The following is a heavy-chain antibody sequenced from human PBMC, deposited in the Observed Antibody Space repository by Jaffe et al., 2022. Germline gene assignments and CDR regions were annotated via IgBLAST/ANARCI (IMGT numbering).Heavy chain of an antibody. J-gene: IGHJ6*03. CDR1: GFTFSSYG. CDR3: AKDDRMYYYMDV. CDR2: IRYDGSNK. V-gene: IGHV3-30*02. Sequence: QVQLVESGGGVVQPGGSLRLSCAASGFTFSSYGMHWVRQAPGKGLEWVAFIRYDGSNKYYADSVKGRFTISRDNSKNTLYLQMNSLRAEDTAVYYCAKDDRMYYYMDVWGKGTTVTVSS. D-gene: IGHD2-8*01.